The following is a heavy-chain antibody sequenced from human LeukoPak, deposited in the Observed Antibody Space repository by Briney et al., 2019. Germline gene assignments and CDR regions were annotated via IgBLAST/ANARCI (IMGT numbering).Heavy chain of an antibody. CDR3: ARQAHCTSITCNPFDY. CDR2: IYYSGST. V-gene: IGHV4-59*08. D-gene: IGHD2-2*01. J-gene: IGHJ4*02. CDR1: GGSINGHH. Sequence: PSETLSLTCTVSGGSINGHHWSWIRQSPGNALEWLGYIYYSGSTNYNPSLKSRVTISVDTSRNQFSLRLTSVTATDTAVYYCARQAHCTSITCNPFDYWGQGTLVTVSS.